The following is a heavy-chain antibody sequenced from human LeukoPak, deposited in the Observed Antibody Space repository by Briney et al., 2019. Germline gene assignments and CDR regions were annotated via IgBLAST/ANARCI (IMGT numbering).Heavy chain of an antibody. CDR3: AKEDGPEMATMAQVSDY. D-gene: IGHD5-24*01. Sequence: GGSLRLSCAASGFTFSSYAMSWVRQAPGKGLEWVSAISGSGGSTYYADSVKGRFTISGDNSKNTPYLQMNSLRAEDTAVYYCAKEDGPEMATMAQVSDYWGQGTLVTVSS. V-gene: IGHV3-23*01. CDR2: ISGSGGST. CDR1: GFTFSSYA. J-gene: IGHJ4*02.